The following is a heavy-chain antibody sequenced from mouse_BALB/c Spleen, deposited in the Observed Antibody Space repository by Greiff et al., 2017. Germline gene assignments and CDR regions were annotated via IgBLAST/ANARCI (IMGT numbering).Heavy chain of an antibody. J-gene: IGHJ1*01. CDR2: IDPANGNT. CDR3: ARDGNYWYFDV. CDR1: GFNIKDTY. D-gene: IGHD2-1*01. Sequence: EVQLKESGAELVKPGASVKLSCTASGFNIKDTYMHWVKQRPEQGLEWIGRIDPANGNTKYDPKFQGKATITADTSSNTAYLQLSSLTSEDTAVYYCARDGNYWYFDVWGAGTTVTVSS. V-gene: IGHV14-3*02.